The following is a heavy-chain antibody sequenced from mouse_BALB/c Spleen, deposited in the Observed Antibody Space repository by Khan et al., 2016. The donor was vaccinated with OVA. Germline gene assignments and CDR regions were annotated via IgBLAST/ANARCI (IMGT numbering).Heavy chain of an antibody. CDR3: TNLDNSAAWVTN. CDR2: INPSTDYT. CDR1: GYTFTSYW. D-gene: IGHD1-3*01. J-gene: IGHJ3*01. V-gene: IGHV1-7*01. Sequence: QVQLQQSGAELAKPGASVKMSCKASGYTFTSYWMHWVKQRPGQGLEWIGYINPSTDYTEYNQKFKDKATLTADKSSSTAYMQLTSLTSEDSAVYYGTNLDNSAAWVTNWGQGTMVTVSA.